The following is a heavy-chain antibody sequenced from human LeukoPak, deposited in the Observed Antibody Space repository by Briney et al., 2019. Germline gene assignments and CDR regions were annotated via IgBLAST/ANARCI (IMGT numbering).Heavy chain of an antibody. CDR2: ISSSSSYI. D-gene: IGHD3-22*01. Sequence: PGGSLRLSCAASGFTFSSYSMNWVRQAPGKGLEWVSSISSSSSYIYYADSVKGRFTISRDNAKNSLYLQMNSLRAEDTAVYYCARDLDYDSSGYYFRPGIFDYWGQGTLVTVSS. J-gene: IGHJ4*02. V-gene: IGHV3-21*01. CDR1: GFTFSSYS. CDR3: ARDLDYDSSGYYFRPGIFDY.